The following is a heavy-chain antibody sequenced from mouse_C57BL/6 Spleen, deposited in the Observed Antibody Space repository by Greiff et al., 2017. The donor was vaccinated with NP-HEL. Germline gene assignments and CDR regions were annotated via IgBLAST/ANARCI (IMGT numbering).Heavy chain of an antibody. J-gene: IGHJ1*03. D-gene: IGHD1-1*01. Sequence: ESGPGLVKPSQSLSLTCSVTGYSITSGYYWNWIRQFPGNKLEWMGYISYDGSNNYNPSLKNRISITRDTSKNQFFLKLNSVTTEDTATYYCARENYGSTFDVWGTGTTVTVSS. CDR1: GYSITSGYY. CDR2: ISYDGSN. V-gene: IGHV3-6*01. CDR3: ARENYGSTFDV.